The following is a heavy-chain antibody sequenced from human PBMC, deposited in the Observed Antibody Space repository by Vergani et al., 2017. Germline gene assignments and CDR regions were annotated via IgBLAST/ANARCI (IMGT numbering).Heavy chain of an antibody. CDR2: IYGGDNT. J-gene: IGHJ5*02. CDR3: ARDYYYGSGSPDP. Sequence: EVQLVESGGGLVQPGGSLRLSCAASGFTVNSHYMSWVRQAPGKGLEWVSVIYGGDNTYYADSVKGRFTISRDNSKNTLYLQMNSLRAEDTAVYYCARDYYYGSGSPDPWGQGTLVTV. CDR1: GFTVNSHY. D-gene: IGHD3-10*01. V-gene: IGHV3-66*02.